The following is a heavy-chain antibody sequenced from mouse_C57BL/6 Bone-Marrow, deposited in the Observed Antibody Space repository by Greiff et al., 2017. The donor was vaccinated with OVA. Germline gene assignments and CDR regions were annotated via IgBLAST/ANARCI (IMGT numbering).Heavy chain of an antibody. D-gene: IGHD1-1*01. J-gene: IGHJ2*01. CDR3: ARADGYWRYFDY. CDR1: GFTFSSYA. V-gene: IGHV5-4*01. CDR2: ISDGGSYT. Sequence: EVHLVESGGGLVKPGGSLKLSCAASGFTFSSYAMSWVRQTPEKRLEWVATISDGGSYTYSPDNVKGRFTISRDNAKNNLYLQMSHLKSEDTAMYYCARADGYWRYFDYWGQGTTLTVSS.